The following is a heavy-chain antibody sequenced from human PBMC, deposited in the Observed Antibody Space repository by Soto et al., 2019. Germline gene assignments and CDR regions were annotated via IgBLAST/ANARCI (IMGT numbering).Heavy chain of an antibody. CDR1: GGSFSGYY. CDR2: VYYNGNT. CDR3: ASHSSGWYKPYFDY. D-gene: IGHD6-19*01. Sequence: PSETLSLTCAVYGGSFSGYYWSWIRQPPGKELEWIGYVYYNGNTNYNPSLKSRVTISVDTSKNQFSLELSSVTAADTAVYYCASHSSGWYKPYFDYWGQGTLVTVSS. J-gene: IGHJ4*02. V-gene: IGHV4-59*01.